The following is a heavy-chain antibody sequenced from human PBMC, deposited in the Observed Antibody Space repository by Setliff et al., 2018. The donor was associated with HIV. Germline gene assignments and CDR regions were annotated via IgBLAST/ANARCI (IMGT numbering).Heavy chain of an antibody. D-gene: IGHD1-1*01. CDR1: GDSMSSGSYF. CDR2: IYYTGFA. CDR3: AREGRGDPAVATTRIDY. V-gene: IGHV4-39*02. Sequence: NPSETLSLTCSVSGDSMSSGSYFWGWIRQTPGKGLEWIGNIYYTGFAYYNPSLKSRVTISLDTSKTHFYLNLTSVTDADTAVYFCAREGRGDPAVATTRIDYWGQGELVTVSS. J-gene: IGHJ4*02.